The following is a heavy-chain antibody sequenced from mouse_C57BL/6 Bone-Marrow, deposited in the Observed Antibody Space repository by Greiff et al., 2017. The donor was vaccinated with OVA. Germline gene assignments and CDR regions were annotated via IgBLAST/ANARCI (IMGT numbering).Heavy chain of an antibody. J-gene: IGHJ1*03. Sequence: QVQLQQSGAELARPGASVKLSCKASGYTFTSYGISWVKQRTGQGLEWIGEIYPRSGNTYYNEKFKGKAKLTADKSSSTAYMELRSLTSEDSAVYFCARGRNRWYFDVWGTGTTVTVSS. CDR1: GYTFTSYG. V-gene: IGHV1-81*01. CDR3: ARGRNRWYFDV. CDR2: IYPRSGNT.